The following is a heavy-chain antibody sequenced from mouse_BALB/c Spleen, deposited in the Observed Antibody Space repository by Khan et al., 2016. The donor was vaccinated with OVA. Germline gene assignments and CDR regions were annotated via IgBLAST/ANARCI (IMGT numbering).Heavy chain of an antibody. V-gene: IGHV1-80*01. CDR3: ARWGGDGFAY. J-gene: IGHJ3*01. CDR1: GYSFSRSW. CDR2: IYPGNGDT. D-gene: IGHD2-13*01. Sequence: QVQLKESGVELVRPGSSVKISCKASGYSFSRSWMNWVKQRPGQGLEWIGQIYPGNGDTNYNGKFKGKATLTADKSSSTAYMQLSSLTSEDSAVYFCARWGGDGFAYGGHGTLVTVSA.